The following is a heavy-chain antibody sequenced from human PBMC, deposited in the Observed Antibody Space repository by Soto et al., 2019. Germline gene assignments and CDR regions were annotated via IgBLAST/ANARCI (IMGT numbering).Heavy chain of an antibody. V-gene: IGHV1-3*01. D-gene: IGHD6-13*01. Sequence: ASVKVSCKASGYTFTNYAIHWVCQAPGQRLEWMGWINAGNGNTKYSQKFQGRVTITRDTSASTAYMELSSLRSEDTAVYYCARVGAAAGPYYFDYWGQGTLVTVPS. J-gene: IGHJ4*02. CDR1: GYTFTNYA. CDR2: INAGNGNT. CDR3: ARVGAAAGPYYFDY.